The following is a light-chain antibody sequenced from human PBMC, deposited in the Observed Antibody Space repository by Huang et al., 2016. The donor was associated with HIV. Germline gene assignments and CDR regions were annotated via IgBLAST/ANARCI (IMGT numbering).Light chain of an antibody. Sequence: EIVLTQSPATLSFFPGQRVSLSCRASQNINTHLAWYQQRPGHPPRLLIYDASSRVPGVAARFSGCGSVTDFTLTISSLESEDFATYYCQQRVNGLTFGGGTKV. V-gene: IGKV3-11*01. CDR1: QNINTH. CDR3: QQRVNGLT. CDR2: DAS. J-gene: IGKJ4*01.